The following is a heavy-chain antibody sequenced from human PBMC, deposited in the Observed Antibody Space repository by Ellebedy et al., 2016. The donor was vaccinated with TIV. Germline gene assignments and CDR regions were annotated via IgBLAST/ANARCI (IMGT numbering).Heavy chain of an antibody. CDR1: GYTFTGYY. Sequence: ASVKVSXXASGYTFTGYYMHWVRQAPGQGLEWMGWINPNSGGTNYAQKFQGRVTITADESTSTAYMELSSLRSEDTAVYYCARARVPTILGRGNYYYGMDVWGQGTTVTVSS. CDR3: ARARVPTILGRGNYYYGMDV. V-gene: IGHV1-2*02. D-gene: IGHD3-3*01. J-gene: IGHJ6*02. CDR2: INPNSGGT.